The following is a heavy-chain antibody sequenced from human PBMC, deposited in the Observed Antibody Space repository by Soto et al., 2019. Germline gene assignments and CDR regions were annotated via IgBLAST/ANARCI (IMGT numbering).Heavy chain of an antibody. Sequence: GGSLRLSCAASGFTFSSYGMHWVRQAPGKGLEWVAVISSDGSSKYYADSVKGRFTISRDNSENTLYLQMNSLRAEDTAVYYCAKDRRSAAGVFDYWGQGTLVTVSS. J-gene: IGHJ4*02. CDR1: GFTFSSYG. CDR2: ISSDGSSK. D-gene: IGHD3-10*01. V-gene: IGHV3-30*18. CDR3: AKDRRSAAGVFDY.